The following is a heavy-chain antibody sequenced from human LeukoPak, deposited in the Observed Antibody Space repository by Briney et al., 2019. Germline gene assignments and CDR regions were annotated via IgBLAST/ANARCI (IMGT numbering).Heavy chain of an antibody. J-gene: IGHJ4*02. CDR1: GFTFSSYA. CDR3: AKDASGDLSSFDY. Sequence: GGSLRLSCVASGFTFSSYAMSWVRQAPGKGLEWVSGISGSGGSTYHADSARGRLTVSRDNSKNTLYLQMNSLRAEDTAVYYCAKDASGDLSSFDYWGQGTLVTVSS. CDR2: ISGSGGST. D-gene: IGHD2-21*02. V-gene: IGHV3-23*01.